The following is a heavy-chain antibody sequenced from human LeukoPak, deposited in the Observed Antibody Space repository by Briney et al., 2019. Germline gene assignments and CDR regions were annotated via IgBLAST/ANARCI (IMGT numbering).Heavy chain of an antibody. D-gene: IGHD6-13*01. CDR2: ISGSGDST. Sequence: GGSLRLSCAASGFTFSSYATSWVRQAPGKGLEWVSAISGSGDSTYYGDSVKGRFTISRDNSKNTLYLQMNSLSAEDTAVYYCAKTRPLDSSSWSHGDYWGQGTLVTVSS. V-gene: IGHV3-23*01. CDR1: GFTFSSYA. J-gene: IGHJ4*02. CDR3: AKTRPLDSSSWSHGDY.